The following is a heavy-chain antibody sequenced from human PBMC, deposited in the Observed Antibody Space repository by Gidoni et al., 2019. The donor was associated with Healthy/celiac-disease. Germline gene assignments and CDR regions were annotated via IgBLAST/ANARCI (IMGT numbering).Heavy chain of an antibody. CDR1: GGSISSSSYY. CDR2: IYYSGRT. J-gene: IGHJ5*02. Sequence: QLQLQESGPGLVKPSETLSLTCTVSGGSISSSSYYWGWIRQPLGKGLAWIGSIYYSGRTYYNPSLKSRVTISVATSKNQFSLKLSSVTAADTAVYYCARAGGSGSYYKGWFDPWGQGTLVTVSS. D-gene: IGHD3-10*01. V-gene: IGHV4-39*07. CDR3: ARAGGSGSYYKGWFDP.